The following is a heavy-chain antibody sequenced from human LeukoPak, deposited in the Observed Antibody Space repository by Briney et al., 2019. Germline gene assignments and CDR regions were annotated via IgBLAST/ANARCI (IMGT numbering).Heavy chain of an antibody. CDR1: GGSFSSYA. J-gene: IGHJ4*02. Sequence: SVKVSCKASGGSFSSYAISWVRQAPGQGLEWMGGIIPIFGTANYAQKFQGRVTITADESTSTAYMELSSLRSEDTAVYYCARDQGSGWYYFDYWGQGTLVTVSS. V-gene: IGHV1-69*13. CDR3: ARDQGSGWYYFDY. D-gene: IGHD6-19*01. CDR2: IIPIFGTA.